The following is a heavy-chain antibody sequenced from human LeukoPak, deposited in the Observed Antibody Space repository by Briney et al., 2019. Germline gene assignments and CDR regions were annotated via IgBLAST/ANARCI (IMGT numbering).Heavy chain of an antibody. J-gene: IGHJ5*02. Sequence: GSLRLSCAASGFIFSHYALMWVRQAPGKGLEWVSSITGSGDNTFYADSVKGRFSLSRDNSKNMLYLQMYSLGAEDTAMYYCAKGAATGLVDWFDPWGQGTLVTVSS. CDR1: GFIFSHYA. V-gene: IGHV3-23*01. CDR2: ITGSGDNT. CDR3: AKGAATGLVDWFDP. D-gene: IGHD6-13*01.